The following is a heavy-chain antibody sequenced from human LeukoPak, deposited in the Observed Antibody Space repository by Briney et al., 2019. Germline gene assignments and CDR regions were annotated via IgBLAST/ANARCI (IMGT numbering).Heavy chain of an antibody. D-gene: IGHD4-17*01. V-gene: IGHV1-2*02. CDR3: ARGTVIAVDY. CDR2: INPNSGGT. Sequence: ASVKVSCTASGYTFTAYYMHWVRQAPGQGREWMGWINPNSGGTNYAQKFQGRVTMTRDTSISTAYMELSRLRSDDTAVYYCARGTVIAVDYWGQGTLVTVSS. CDR1: GYTFTAYY. J-gene: IGHJ4*02.